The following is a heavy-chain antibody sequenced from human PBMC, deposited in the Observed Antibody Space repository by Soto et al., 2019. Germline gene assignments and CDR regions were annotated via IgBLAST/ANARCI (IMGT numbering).Heavy chain of an antibody. CDR3: AKDSRFVEWLFSV. V-gene: IGHV3-30*18. D-gene: IGHD3-3*01. CDR1: GFTFSSYG. J-gene: IGHJ6*02. Sequence: QVQLVESGGGVVQPGRSLRLSCAASGFTFSSYGMHWVRQAPGKGLEWVAVISYDGSNKYYADSVKGRFTISRDNSKNTLYLQMNSLRAEDTAVYYCAKDSRFVEWLFSVWGQGTTVTVSS. CDR2: ISYDGSNK.